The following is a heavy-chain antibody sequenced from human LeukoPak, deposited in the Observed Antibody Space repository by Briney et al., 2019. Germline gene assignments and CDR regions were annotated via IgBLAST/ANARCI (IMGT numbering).Heavy chain of an antibody. J-gene: IGHJ4*02. CDR3: ARDAGAE. CDR1: GGSISSSSYY. D-gene: IGHD1-26*01. CDR2: IYYSGST. V-gene: IGHV4-39*07. Sequence: PSETLSLTCTVSGGSISSSSYYWGWIRQPPGKGLEWIGSIYYSGSTNYNPSLKSRVTISVDTSKNQFSLKLSSVTAADTAVYYCARDAGAEWGQGTLVTVSS.